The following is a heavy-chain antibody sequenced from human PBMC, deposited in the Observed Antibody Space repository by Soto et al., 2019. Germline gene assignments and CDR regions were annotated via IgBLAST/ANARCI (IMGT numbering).Heavy chain of an antibody. Sequence: PSETLSLTCAVYGGSFSDYSWNWNWIRQPPGKGLEWIGEINHSGSTSHNPSLKSRVTLSLDTSKNQFSLILTSVTAEDTAVYYCARETLDSYYYDSSGSRSYYYYGMDVWGQGTTVTGSS. CDR2: INHSGST. CDR3: ARETLDSYYYDSSGSRSYYYYGMDV. J-gene: IGHJ6*02. CDR1: GGSFSDYSWN. V-gene: IGHV4-34*01. D-gene: IGHD3-22*01.